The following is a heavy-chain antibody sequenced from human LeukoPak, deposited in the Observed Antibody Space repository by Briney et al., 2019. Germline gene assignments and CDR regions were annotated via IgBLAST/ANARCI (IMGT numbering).Heavy chain of an antibody. J-gene: IGHJ4*02. D-gene: IGHD4-17*01. Sequence: GASVKVSCKASGYTFTTAGITWVRQAPGQGLEWLGWITPYNGSPTYAQRLQGRVTLTTDTSTTTAYMELWSLTSDDTAIYYCARGGDGDYDYWGQGTLVTVSS. CDR2: ITPYNGSP. CDR3: ARGGDGDYDY. CDR1: GYTFTTAG. V-gene: IGHV1-18*01.